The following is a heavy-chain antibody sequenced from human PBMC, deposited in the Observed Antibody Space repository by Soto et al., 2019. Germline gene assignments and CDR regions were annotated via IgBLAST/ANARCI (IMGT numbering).Heavy chain of an antibody. D-gene: IGHD3-10*01. CDR3: AKDLLTYFGSGSYDY. CDR1: GFTFSTYG. Sequence: GGSLRLSCAASGFTFSTYGMHWVRQAPGKGLEWVAVISYDGSNKYYADPVKGRFTISRDNSKKTLYLEMNSLGAEDTAVYYCAKDLLTYFGSGSYDYWGQGTLVTVSS. CDR2: ISYDGSNK. J-gene: IGHJ4*02. V-gene: IGHV3-30*18.